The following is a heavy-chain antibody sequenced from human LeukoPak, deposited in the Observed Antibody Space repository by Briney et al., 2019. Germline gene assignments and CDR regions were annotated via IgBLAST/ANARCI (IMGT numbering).Heavy chain of an antibody. V-gene: IGHV4-38-2*01. CDR1: GYSIRSGSY. CDR3: AKVGAYGDYARHDY. Sequence: SETLSLTCDVSGYSIRSGSYWGWIRQPPGRGLEWIGCMFHSGDTYHNPSLKSRVTISADTSKNQFSLKLTSVTAADTAVYYCAKVGAYGDYARHDYWGQGTLVTVSS. D-gene: IGHD4-17*01. J-gene: IGHJ4*02. CDR2: MFHSGDT.